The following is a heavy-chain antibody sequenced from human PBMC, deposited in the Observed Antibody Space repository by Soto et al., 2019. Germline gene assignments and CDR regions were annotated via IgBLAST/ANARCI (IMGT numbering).Heavy chain of an antibody. CDR1: GFTFTNYA. CDR2: ISGGDGDT. V-gene: IGHV3-23*01. D-gene: IGHD3-10*01. Sequence: EVQLLESGGGLVKPGGSLRLSCAASGFTFTNYAMTWVRQAPGKGLEWVSSISGGDGDTSYADSVKGRFTISRDNSENTMLLQMNSLRPDDTAVYYCAKARFTSTVRKYWFFDLWGRGTLVTVSS. J-gene: IGHJ2*01. CDR3: AKARFTSTVRKYWFFDL.